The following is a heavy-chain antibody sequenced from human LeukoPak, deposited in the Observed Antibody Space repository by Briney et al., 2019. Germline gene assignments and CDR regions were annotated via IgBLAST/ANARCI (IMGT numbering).Heavy chain of an antibody. Sequence: ASVKVSCKASGYTFTGNNIHWVRQAPGQGLECMGWIRPNSGDTNYAQKFRGRVTTTRDTSSSTAYMELSGLRSDDTAVYYCARAYNSAYGGQFFDSWGQGTLVAVSS. CDR2: IRPNSGDT. V-gene: IGHV1-2*02. D-gene: IGHD5-18*01. CDR3: ARAYNSAYGGQFFDS. CDR1: GYTFTGNN. J-gene: IGHJ4*02.